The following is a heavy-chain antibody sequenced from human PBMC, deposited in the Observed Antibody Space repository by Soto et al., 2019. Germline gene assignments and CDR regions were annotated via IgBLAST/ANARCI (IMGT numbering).Heavy chain of an antibody. CDR1: GFTFSSYA. D-gene: IGHD3-22*01. V-gene: IGHV3-30-3*01. Sequence: PGGSLRLSCAASGFTFSSYAMHWVRQAPGKGLEWVAVISYDGSNKYYADSVKGRFTISRDNSKNTLYLQMNSLRAEDTAVYYCARDFRPKDGIPELIYDSSGYYPAVWGQGT. J-gene: IGHJ4*02. CDR3: ARDFRPKDGIPELIYDSSGYYPAV. CDR2: ISYDGSNK.